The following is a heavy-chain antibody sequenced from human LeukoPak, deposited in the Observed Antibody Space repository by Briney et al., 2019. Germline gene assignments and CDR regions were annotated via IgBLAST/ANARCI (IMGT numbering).Heavy chain of an antibody. CDR1: GGSFSGYY. V-gene: IGHV4-34*01. Sequence: SETLSLTCAVYGGSFSGYYWSWIRQPPGKGLEWIGEINHSGSTNYNPSLKSRVTISVDTSKNQFSLKLSSVTAADTAVYYCARQHYDILTGYIYSRVGYYFDYWGQGTLVTVSS. J-gene: IGHJ4*02. CDR2: INHSGST. CDR3: ARQHYDILTGYIYSRVGYYFDY. D-gene: IGHD3-9*01.